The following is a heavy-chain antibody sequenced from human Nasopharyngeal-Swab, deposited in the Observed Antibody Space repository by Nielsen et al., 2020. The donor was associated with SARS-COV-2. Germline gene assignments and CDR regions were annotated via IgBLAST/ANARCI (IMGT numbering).Heavy chain of an antibody. J-gene: IGHJ4*02. Sequence: SGKVSCKASGGTFSSYAISWVRQAPGQGLEWMGGIIPIFGTANYAQKFQGRVTITADKSTSTAYMELSSLRSEDTAVYYCARGSTVVPPVDYWGQGTLVTVSS. CDR3: ARGSTVVPPVDY. CDR2: IIPIFGTA. V-gene: IGHV1-69*06. CDR1: GGTFSSYA. D-gene: IGHD4-23*01.